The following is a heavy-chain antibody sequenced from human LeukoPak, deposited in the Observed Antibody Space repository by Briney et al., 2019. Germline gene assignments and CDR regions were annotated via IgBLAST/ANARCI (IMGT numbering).Heavy chain of an antibody. CDR1: GFTFSTYN. V-gene: IGHV3-48*02. CDR2: ITSSSTNI. D-gene: IGHD1-26*01. CDR3: ATSGNYYLKY. J-gene: IGHJ4*02. Sequence: GGSLRLSCAASGFTFSTYNMNWVRQAPGKGLEWVSHITSSSTNIYYADSVKGRFTISKDNAKNALSLQMNSLRDEDTAVYYCATSGNYYLKYWGQGTLVTVSS.